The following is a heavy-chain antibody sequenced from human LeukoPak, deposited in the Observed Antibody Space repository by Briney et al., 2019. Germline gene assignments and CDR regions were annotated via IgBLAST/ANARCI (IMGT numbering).Heavy chain of an antibody. J-gene: IGHJ4*02. V-gene: IGHV4-59*01. CDR1: GGSISTYH. D-gene: IGHD5-18*01. CDR2: MQSTGNS. CDR3: AKDKQHSYGRYFDH. Sequence: SETLSLTCTVSGGSISTYHWNWIRTSPGKGLEWIGYMQSTGNSNYNPSLKSRVTMSVDMSRNQIVLNLSSVTAADTAVYFCAKDKQHSYGRYFDHWGQGTLVTVSS.